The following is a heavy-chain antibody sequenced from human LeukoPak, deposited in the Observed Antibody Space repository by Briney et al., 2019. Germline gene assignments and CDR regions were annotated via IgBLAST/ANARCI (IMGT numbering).Heavy chain of an antibody. J-gene: IGHJ6*04. CDR2: TSSSGSTI. D-gene: IGHD3-10*01. Sequence: PGGSLRLSCAASGFTFSSYEMNWVRQAPGKGLEWVSYTSSSGSTIYYADSVKGRFTISRDNAKNSLYLQMNSLRAEDTAVYYCARERADSEDYYYGMDVWGKGTTVTVSS. CDR1: GFTFSSYE. V-gene: IGHV3-48*03. CDR3: ARERADSEDYYYGMDV.